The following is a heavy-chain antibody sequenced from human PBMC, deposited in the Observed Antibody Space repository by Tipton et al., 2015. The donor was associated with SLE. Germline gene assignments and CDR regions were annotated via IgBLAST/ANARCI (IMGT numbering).Heavy chain of an antibody. J-gene: IGHJ4*02. D-gene: IGHD6-19*01. CDR2: INHSGST. V-gene: IGHV4-34*01. Sequence: GLVKPSETLSLTCAVYGGSFSGYYWSWIRQPPGKGLEWIGEINHSGSTNYNPSLKSRVTISVDTSKNQFSLKLSSVTAADTAVYYCARDPIGSQWLVESYLDYWGQGTLVTVSS. CDR3: ARDPIGSQWLVESYLDY. CDR1: GGSFSGYY.